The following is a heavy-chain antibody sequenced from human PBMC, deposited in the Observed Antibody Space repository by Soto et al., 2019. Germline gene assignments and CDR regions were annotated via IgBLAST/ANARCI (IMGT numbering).Heavy chain of an antibody. Sequence: GGSLRLSCEASGVSFSSYSIHWVRQAPGKGLEWVSLITYDGGNKYYADSVKGRFTISRDNSEKKVFLKMNSLRVEDTAVYYCQSYDYWYGMDGWGQGTTVTVSS. V-gene: IGHV3-30*03. CDR2: ITYDGGNK. J-gene: IGHJ6*02. CDR1: GVSFSSYS. CDR3: QSYDYWYGMDG.